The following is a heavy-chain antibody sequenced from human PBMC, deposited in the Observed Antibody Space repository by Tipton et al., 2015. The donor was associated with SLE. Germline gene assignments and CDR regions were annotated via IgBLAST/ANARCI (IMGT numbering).Heavy chain of an antibody. V-gene: IGHV4-39*07. J-gene: IGHJ4*02. CDR3: ARGGDSSGWSFDY. CDR2: IYYSGST. Sequence: LRLSCTVSGGSISSSSYYWGWIRQPPGKGLEWIGSIYYSGSTYYNPSLKSRVTISVDTSKNQFSLKLSSVTAADTAVYYCARGGDSSGWSFDYWGQGTLVTVSS. CDR1: GGSISSSSYY. D-gene: IGHD6-19*01.